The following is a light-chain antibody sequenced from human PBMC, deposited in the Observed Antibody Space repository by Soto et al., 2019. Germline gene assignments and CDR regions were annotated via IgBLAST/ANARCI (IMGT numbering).Light chain of an antibody. V-gene: IGKV3-15*01. CDR1: QSVGSN. J-gene: IGKJ1*01. Sequence: ELVMTQSPSTLSVSPGDRATLSFRASQSVGSNLAWYQQKPGQAPRLLIYGASTRVTGIPARFSGSGSGTEFTLTISSLQSEDFAVYHCQQYYNWWTFGQGTKVDIK. CDR3: QQYYNWWT. CDR2: GAS.